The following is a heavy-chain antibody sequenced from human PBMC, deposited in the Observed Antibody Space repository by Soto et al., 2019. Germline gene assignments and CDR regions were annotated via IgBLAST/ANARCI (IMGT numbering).Heavy chain of an antibody. CDR2: IYYSGST. V-gene: IGHV4-39*01. CDR1: GGSISSSSYY. D-gene: IGHD3-16*01. CDR3: ARQGDPVRDDY. Sequence: PSETLSLTCTVSGGSISSSSYYGGWIRQPPGKGLEWIGSIYYSGSTYYNPSLKSRVTISVDTSKNQFSLKLSSVTAADTAVYYCARQGDPVRDDYWGQGTLVTVSS. J-gene: IGHJ4*02.